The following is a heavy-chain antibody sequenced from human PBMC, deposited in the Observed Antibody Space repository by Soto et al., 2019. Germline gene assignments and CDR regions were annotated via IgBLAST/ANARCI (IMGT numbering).Heavy chain of an antibody. Sequence: SVKVSCKXSGYTLTELSMHWVRQAPGKGLEWMGGFDPEDGETIYAQKFQGRVTMTEDTSTDTAYMELSSLRSEDTAVYYCATMTENDFWSGSGMDVWGQGTTVTVSS. V-gene: IGHV1-24*01. CDR3: ATMTENDFWSGSGMDV. CDR1: GYTLTELS. CDR2: FDPEDGET. D-gene: IGHD3-3*01. J-gene: IGHJ6*02.